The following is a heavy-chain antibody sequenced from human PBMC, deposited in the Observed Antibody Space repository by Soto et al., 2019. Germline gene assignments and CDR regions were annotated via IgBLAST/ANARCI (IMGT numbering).Heavy chain of an antibody. CDR2: ISGSGGST. Sequence: EVQLLESGGGLIQPGGSLRLSCAASGFTFSSYAMNWVRQAPGKGLEWVSGISGSGGSTYYADSVKGRFTISSDNSKNTLYLQMSSLRAEDTAVYYCANAFSWYDYWGQGTLVTVSS. D-gene: IGHD6-13*01. J-gene: IGHJ4*02. V-gene: IGHV3-23*01. CDR3: ANAFSWYDY. CDR1: GFTFSSYA.